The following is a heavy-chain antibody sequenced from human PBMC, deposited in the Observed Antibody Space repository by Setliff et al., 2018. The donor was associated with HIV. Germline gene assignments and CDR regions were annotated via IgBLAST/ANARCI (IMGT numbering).Heavy chain of an antibody. V-gene: IGHV4-34*01. CDR3: ARTITTFGVIGRGGRMDV. CDR2: MNHSGH. D-gene: IGHD3-3*01. J-gene: IGHJ6*03. CDR1: GGSFSGYS. Sequence: TLSLTCAVYGGSFSGYSWTWIRQSPGKGLEWIGEMNHSGHYYNPTLKSRVTISMDTSKNQFSLELSSVTAADTALYYCARTITTFGVIGRGGRMDVWGKGTTVT.